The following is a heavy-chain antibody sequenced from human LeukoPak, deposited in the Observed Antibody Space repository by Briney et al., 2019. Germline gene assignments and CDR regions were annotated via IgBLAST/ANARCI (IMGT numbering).Heavy chain of an antibody. CDR3: ARHNSSWGDYFDY. J-gene: IGHJ4*02. CDR1: GGSFSGYY. V-gene: IGHV4-34*01. Sequence: PSETLSLTCAVYGGSFSGYYWSWIRQPPGKGLEWIGEINHSGSTNYNPSLKSRVTISVDTSKNQFSLKLSSVTAADTAVYYCARHNSSWGDYFDYWGQGTLVTVSS. CDR2: INHSGST. D-gene: IGHD6-13*01.